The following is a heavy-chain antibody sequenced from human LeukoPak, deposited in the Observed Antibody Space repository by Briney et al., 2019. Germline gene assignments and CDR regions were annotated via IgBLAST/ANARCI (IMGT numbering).Heavy chain of an antibody. Sequence: GGSLRLSCAASGFTFSSSAMSWVRQAPGKGLEWVSAISGNGGSTYYGDSEKGRFTISRDNSKSTLFLQMNSLRAEDTAVYYCAKEKGANGLFDYWGQGTLVTVSS. D-gene: IGHD1-26*01. V-gene: IGHV3-23*01. J-gene: IGHJ4*02. CDR3: AKEKGANGLFDY. CDR2: ISGNGGST. CDR1: GFTFSSSA.